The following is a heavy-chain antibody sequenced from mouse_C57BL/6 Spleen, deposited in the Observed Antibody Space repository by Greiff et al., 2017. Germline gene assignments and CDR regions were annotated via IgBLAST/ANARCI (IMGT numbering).Heavy chain of an antibody. Sequence: EVHLVESGPELVKPGDSVKISCKASGYSFTGYFMNWVMQSHGKSLEWSGRINPYNGDTFYNQKFKGKATLTVDKSSSTAHMELRSLTSEDSAVYYCARGTVVAMDYWGQGTTLTVSS. D-gene: IGHD1-1*01. CDR3: ARGTVVAMDY. CDR2: INPYNGDT. CDR1: GYSFTGYF. V-gene: IGHV1-20*01. J-gene: IGHJ2*01.